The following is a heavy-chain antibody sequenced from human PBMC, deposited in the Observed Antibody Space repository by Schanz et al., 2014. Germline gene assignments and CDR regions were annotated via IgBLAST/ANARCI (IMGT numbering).Heavy chain of an antibody. J-gene: IGHJ6*02. CDR1: GITFSDYA. CDR3: ARRITGTHHNPYYHGMDV. CDR2: ISGSGETT. V-gene: IGHV3-23*01. Sequence: EVQLLESGGALEQPGGSLRLSCAASGITFSDYAMSWVRQAPGKGLEWVSAISGSGETTYYADSVKGRFTISRDNSKNALYLQMNSLRAEDTAVYYCARRITGTHHNPYYHGMDVWGQGTTV. D-gene: IGHD1-20*01.